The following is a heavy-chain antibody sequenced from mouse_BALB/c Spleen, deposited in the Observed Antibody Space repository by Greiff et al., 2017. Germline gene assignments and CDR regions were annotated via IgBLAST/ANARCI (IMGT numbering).Heavy chain of an antibody. V-gene: IGHV5-12-2*01. CDR1: GFTFSSYT. J-gene: IGHJ2*01. Sequence: EVQLVESGGGLVQPGGSLKLSCAASGFTFSSYTMSWVRQTPEKRLEWVAYISNGGGSTYYPDTVKGRFTISRDNAKNTLYLQMSSLKSEDTAMYYCARSPSLGLGTFFDDWGQGTTLTVSS. CDR3: ARSPSLGLGTFFDD. CDR2: ISNGGGST. D-gene: IGHD4-1*01.